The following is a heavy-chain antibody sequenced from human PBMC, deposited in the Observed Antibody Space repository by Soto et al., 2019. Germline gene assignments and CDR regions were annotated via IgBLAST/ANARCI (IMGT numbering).Heavy chain of an antibody. CDR2: ISGSGGST. D-gene: IGHD3-3*01. V-gene: IGHV3-23*01. Sequence: EVQLLESGGGLVQPGGSLRLSCAASGFTFSSYAMSWVRQAPGKGLEWVSAISGSGGSTYYADSVKGRFTISRDNSKNTLYLQMNSLRAEDTAVYYCAKESYYDFWSGYWSLDYWGQATLVTVSS. J-gene: IGHJ4*02. CDR1: GFTFSSYA. CDR3: AKESYYDFWSGYWSLDY.